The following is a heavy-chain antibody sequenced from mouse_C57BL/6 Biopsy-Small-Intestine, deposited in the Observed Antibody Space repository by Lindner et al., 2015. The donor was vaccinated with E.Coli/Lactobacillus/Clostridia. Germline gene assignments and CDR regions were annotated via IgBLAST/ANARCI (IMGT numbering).Heavy chain of an antibody. V-gene: IGHV5-17*01. J-gene: IGHJ3*01. CDR2: ISSDSNII. D-gene: IGHD3-3*01. Sequence: VQLQESGGGLVKPGGSRKLSCAASGFTFSDYGMHWVRQAPEKGLEWIAYISSDSNIIYYADTVKGRFTISRDNAKNTLFLQMTSLRSEDTAMYYCTRELEACWGQGTLVTVSA. CDR1: GFTFSDYG. CDR3: TRELEAC.